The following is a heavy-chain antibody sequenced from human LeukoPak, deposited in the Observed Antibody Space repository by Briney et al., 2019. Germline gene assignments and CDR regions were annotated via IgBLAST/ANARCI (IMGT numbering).Heavy chain of an antibody. CDR3: GKEVGIAEGGGFDY. CDR1: GFTASSNY. CDR2: IYSGGST. J-gene: IGHJ4*02. V-gene: IGHV3-66*01. Sequence: PGGSLSLSCAASGFTASSNYMSWVRQAPGKGLEWVSVIYSGGSTYYADSVKGRFTISRDNSKNTLSLQMNSLRAEDTAVYYCGKEVGIAEGGGFDYWGQGTLVTGSS. D-gene: IGHD6-13*01.